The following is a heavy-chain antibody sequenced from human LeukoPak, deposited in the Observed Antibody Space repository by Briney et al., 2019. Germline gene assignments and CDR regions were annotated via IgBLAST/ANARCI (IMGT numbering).Heavy chain of an antibody. Sequence: GGSLRLSCAASGFTFSSYEMNWVRQAPGKGLEWVSYISSSGGTIYYADSVKGRFIISRDNAKNSLYLQMNSLRAEDTAVYYCARDGGEWELSNWGQGTLVTVSS. V-gene: IGHV3-48*03. CDR1: GFTFSSYE. D-gene: IGHD1-26*01. CDR3: ARDGGEWELSN. CDR2: ISSSGGTI. J-gene: IGHJ4*02.